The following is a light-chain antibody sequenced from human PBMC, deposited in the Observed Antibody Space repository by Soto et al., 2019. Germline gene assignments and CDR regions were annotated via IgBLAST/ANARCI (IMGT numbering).Light chain of an antibody. V-gene: IGLV2-14*01. J-gene: IGLJ1*01. CDR3: SSYTSSSTYV. CDR2: EVT. CDR1: GSDVGGYDY. Sequence: QSALTQPASVSGSPGQSITISCTGTGSDVGGYDYVSWYQQHPGKAPKVMIYEVTNRPSGVSNRFSGSKSGNTASLTISGLLAEDEADYYCSSYTSSSTYVFGTGTKVTVL.